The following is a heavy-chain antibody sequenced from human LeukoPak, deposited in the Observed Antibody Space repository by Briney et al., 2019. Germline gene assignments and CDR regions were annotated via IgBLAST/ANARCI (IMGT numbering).Heavy chain of an antibody. CDR2: IYYSGST. V-gene: IGHV4-59*01. Sequence: SETLSLTCTVSGGSISSYYWSWIRQPPGKGLEWIGYIYYSGSTNYNPSLKSRVTISVDTSKNQFSLKMTSVAAADTATYYCARGPLSSTTFHFYALDVWGPGATVTVSS. J-gene: IGHJ6*02. CDR1: GGSISSYY. D-gene: IGHD2/OR15-2a*01. CDR3: ARGPLSSTTFHFYALDV.